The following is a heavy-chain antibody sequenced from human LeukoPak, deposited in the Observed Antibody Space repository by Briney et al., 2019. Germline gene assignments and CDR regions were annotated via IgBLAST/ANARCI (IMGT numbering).Heavy chain of an antibody. D-gene: IGHD3-3*01. CDR2: VYTSGSI. CDR3: ARGAITIFGVVITLFDY. CDR1: GGSTSDINYY. Sequence: PSETLSLTCSVSGGSTSDINYYWNWIRQPAGKGLEWIGRVYTSGSINYNPSLKSRVTISVDTSKNQFSLKLSSVTAADTAVYYCARGAITIFGVVITLFDYWGQGTLVTVSS. V-gene: IGHV4-61*02. J-gene: IGHJ4*02.